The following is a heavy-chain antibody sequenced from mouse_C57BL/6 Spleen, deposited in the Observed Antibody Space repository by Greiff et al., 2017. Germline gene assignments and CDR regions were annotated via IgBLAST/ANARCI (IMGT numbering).Heavy chain of an antibody. CDR1: GYAFSSYW. Sequence: QVQLQQSGAELVKPGASVKISCKASGYAFSSYWMNWVKQRPGKGLEWIGQIYPGDGDTNYNGKFKGKATLTADKSSSTAYMQLSSLTSEDSAVYFCARSGVLRYPGRSYYFDYWGQGTTLTVSS. J-gene: IGHJ2*01. V-gene: IGHV1-80*01. CDR3: ARSGVLRYPGRSYYFDY. D-gene: IGHD1-1*01. CDR2: IYPGDGDT.